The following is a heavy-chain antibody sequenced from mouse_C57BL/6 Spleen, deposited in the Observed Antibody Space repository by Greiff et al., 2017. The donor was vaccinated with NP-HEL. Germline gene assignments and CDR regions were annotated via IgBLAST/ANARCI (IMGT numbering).Heavy chain of an antibody. V-gene: IGHV1-69*01. Sequence: VQLQQPGAELVMPGASVKLSCKASGYTFTSYWMHWVKQRPGQGLEWIGEIDPSDSYTNYNQKFKGKSTLTVDKSSSTAYMQLSSLTSEDSAVYYCARSSTTVEGYFDVWGTGTTVTVSS. J-gene: IGHJ1*03. CDR2: IDPSDSYT. D-gene: IGHD1-1*01. CDR1: GYTFTSYW. CDR3: ARSSTTVEGYFDV.